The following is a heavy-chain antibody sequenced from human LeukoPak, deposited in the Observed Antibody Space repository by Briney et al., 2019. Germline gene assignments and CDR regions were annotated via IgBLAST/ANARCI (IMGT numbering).Heavy chain of an antibody. D-gene: IGHD5-18*01. J-gene: IGHJ4*02. V-gene: IGHV4-59*08. CDR1: GGSISSYY. CDR2: IYYTGRT. Sequence: PSETLSLTCTVSGGSISSYYWSWPRQPPGKGLEWIGYIYYTGRTNYSPSLKSRVTISVDTSKNQFSLKLSSVTAEDTAVYYCARHGRSGYSIDWPALDYWGQGSLVTVSS. CDR3: ARHGRSGYSIDWPALDY.